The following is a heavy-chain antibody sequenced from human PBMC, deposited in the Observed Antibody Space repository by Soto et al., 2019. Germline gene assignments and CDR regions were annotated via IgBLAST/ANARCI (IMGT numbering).Heavy chain of an antibody. CDR3: ATSAAAPGNY. J-gene: IGHJ4*02. CDR1: GFTFSSYW. Sequence: GGSLRLSCAASGFTFSSYWMSWVRQAPGKGLEWVANVKGDGSDTYYVDSVKGRFTISRDNAKNSLYLQMNSLRAEDTAVYYCATSAAAPGNYWGQGALVTVSS. D-gene: IGHD6-13*01. V-gene: IGHV3-7*01. CDR2: VKGDGSDT.